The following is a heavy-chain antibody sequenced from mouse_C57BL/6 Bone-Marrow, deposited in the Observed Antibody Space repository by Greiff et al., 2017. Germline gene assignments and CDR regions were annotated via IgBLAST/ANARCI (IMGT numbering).Heavy chain of an antibody. Sequence: QVQLQQSGAELVRPGTSVTVSCKASGYAFTNYLIEWVKQRPGQGLEWIGVINPGSGGTNYNEKFKGKATLTADKSSSTAYMQLSSLTSEDSAVYFCARTTTVVANWYFDVWGTGTTVTVSS. CDR2: INPGSGGT. D-gene: IGHD1-1*01. CDR1: GYAFTNYL. V-gene: IGHV1-54*01. J-gene: IGHJ1*03. CDR3: ARTTTVVANWYFDV.